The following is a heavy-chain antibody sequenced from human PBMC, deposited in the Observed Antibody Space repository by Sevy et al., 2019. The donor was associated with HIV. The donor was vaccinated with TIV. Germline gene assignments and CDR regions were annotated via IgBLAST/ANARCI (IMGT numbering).Heavy chain of an antibody. CDR3: AKLGVRVATGGTDY. CDR1: GLTISDYV. J-gene: IGHJ4*02. V-gene: IGHV3-23*01. CDR2: ITESDADI. D-gene: IGHD3-3*01. Sequence: GGCLRLSCVASGLTISDYVLYWVRQAPGKGLEWVSAITESDADITYADSVKGRFTVSRDNSKNTVYLQMGSLRAEDTAIYYCAKLGVRVATGGTDYWGQGTQVTVSS.